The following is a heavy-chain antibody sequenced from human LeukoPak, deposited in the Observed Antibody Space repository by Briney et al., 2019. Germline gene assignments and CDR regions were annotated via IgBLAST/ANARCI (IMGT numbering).Heavy chain of an antibody. V-gene: IGHV4-30-4*01. CDR2: IYYSGST. Sequence: SETLSLTCTVSGGSISSGDYYWSWIRQPPGKGLEWIGYIYYSGSTYYNPSLKGRVTISVDTSKNQFSLKLSSVTAADTAVYYCARDLAGLCSPWGQGTLVTVSS. CDR3: ARDLAGLCSP. J-gene: IGHJ5*02. CDR1: GGSISSGDYY. D-gene: IGHD3-10*02.